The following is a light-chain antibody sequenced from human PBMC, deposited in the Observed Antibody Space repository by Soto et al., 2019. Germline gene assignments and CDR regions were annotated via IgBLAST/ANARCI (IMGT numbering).Light chain of an antibody. J-gene: IGKJ2*01. Sequence: DIALTQSPGTLSVSPGERATLSCRASQNVSSRYLAWYQQKPGQTPRLLIYVASSRATGIPDRFSGSGSGTDFTLTVSRLEPEDFAVYYCQQYGSSPYTFGQGTKLEIK. V-gene: IGKV3-20*01. CDR1: QNVSSRY. CDR2: VAS. CDR3: QQYGSSPYT.